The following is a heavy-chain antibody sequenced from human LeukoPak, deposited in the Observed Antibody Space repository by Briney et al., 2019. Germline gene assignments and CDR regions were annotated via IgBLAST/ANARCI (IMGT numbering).Heavy chain of an antibody. CDR3: ARNYGHNSKYFDY. Sequence: GASVKVSCKASGYTFSDYYIHWVRQAPGQGLEWMGWISPNSDDTNFAQIFQGRVIMTRDTSISTAYVELSRLTSDDTALYYCARNYGHNSKYFDYWGQGTLVTVSS. J-gene: IGHJ4*02. CDR2: ISPNSDDT. V-gene: IGHV1-2*02. D-gene: IGHD4-17*01. CDR1: GYTFSDYY.